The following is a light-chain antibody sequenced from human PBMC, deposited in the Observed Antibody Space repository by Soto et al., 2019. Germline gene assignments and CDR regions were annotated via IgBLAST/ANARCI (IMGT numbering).Light chain of an antibody. J-gene: IGKJ5*01. CDR1: QGISSY. CDR2: AAS. V-gene: IGKV1-8*01. CDR3: QQYYSYPPIT. Sequence: AIRMTQSPSSLSASTGDRVTITCRASQGISSYLPWYQQKPGKAPKLLIYAASTLQSGVPSRFSGSGSGTDFTLTLSCLQSEDFATYYCQQYYSYPPITFGQGTRLEIK.